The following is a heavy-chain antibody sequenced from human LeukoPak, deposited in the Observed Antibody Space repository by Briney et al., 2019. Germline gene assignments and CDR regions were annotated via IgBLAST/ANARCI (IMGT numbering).Heavy chain of an antibody. Sequence: SETLSLTCTVSGGSISSYYWSWIRQPAGEGLEGSGRIYTGGSTNYNPSLKSRVTMSVDSSNNQFSLKLSSVTAADTAVYYCARENTGSYREFDYWGQGTLVTVSS. V-gene: IGHV4-4*07. CDR2: IYTGGST. J-gene: IGHJ4*02. CDR1: GGSISSYY. CDR3: ARENTGSYREFDY. D-gene: IGHD1-26*01.